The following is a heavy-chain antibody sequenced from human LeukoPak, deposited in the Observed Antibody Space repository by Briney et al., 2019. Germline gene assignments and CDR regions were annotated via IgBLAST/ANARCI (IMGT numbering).Heavy chain of an antibody. D-gene: IGHD4-23*01. CDR1: GFTFSSYA. V-gene: IGHV3-23*01. J-gene: IGHJ4*02. CDR3: AKDRLGGWPRDDLNSEFDY. Sequence: LSGGSLRLSCAASGFTFSSYAMSWVRQAPGKGLEWVSAISGSGGSTYYADSVKGRFTISRDNSKNTLYLQMNSLRAEDTAVYYCAKDRLGGWPRDDLNSEFDYWGQGTLVTVSS. CDR2: ISGSGGST.